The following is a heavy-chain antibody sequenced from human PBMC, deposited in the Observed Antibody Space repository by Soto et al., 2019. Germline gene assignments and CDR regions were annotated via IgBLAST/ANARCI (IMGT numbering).Heavy chain of an antibody. CDR3: TRHGHDFWSGISFDY. CDR1: GFTFSGSA. J-gene: IGHJ4*02. CDR2: IRSKANSYAT. D-gene: IGHD3-3*01. Sequence: GGSLRLSCAASGFTFSGSAMHWVRQASGKGLEWVGRIRSKANSYATAYAASVKGRFTISRDDSKNTAYLQMNSLKTEDTAVYYCTRHGHDFWSGISFDYWGQGTLVTVSS. V-gene: IGHV3-73*01.